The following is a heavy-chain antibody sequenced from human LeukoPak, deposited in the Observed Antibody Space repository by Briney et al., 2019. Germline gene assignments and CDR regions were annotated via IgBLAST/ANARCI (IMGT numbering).Heavy chain of an antibody. Sequence: ASVKVSCKASGYTFTNYGINWVRQAPGQGLEWMGWINTNSGNPTYAQGFTGRFVFSLDTSVSTAYLQISSLKAEDTAFYHCARAADGAFEIWGQGTMVTVSS. D-gene: IGHD5-24*01. J-gene: IGHJ3*02. CDR2: INTNSGNP. CDR1: GYTFTNYG. V-gene: IGHV7-4-1*02. CDR3: ARAADGAFEI.